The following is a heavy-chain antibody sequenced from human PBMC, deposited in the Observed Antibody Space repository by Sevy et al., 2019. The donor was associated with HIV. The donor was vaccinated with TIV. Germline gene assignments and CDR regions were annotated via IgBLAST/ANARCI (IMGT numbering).Heavy chain of an antibody. V-gene: IGHV3-30-3*01. CDR2: ISYDGSNK. J-gene: IGHJ5*02. CDR3: ARDLRSNYNNYFDP. D-gene: IGHD4-4*01. CDR1: GFPFSTYA. Sequence: GGSLRLSCAASGFPFSTYALHWVRQAPGKGLEWVAVISYDGSNKYYADSVKGRFTISRDSSKNTPYLQMNSLTTEDTAVYYCARDLRSNYNNYFDPWGQGTLVTVSS.